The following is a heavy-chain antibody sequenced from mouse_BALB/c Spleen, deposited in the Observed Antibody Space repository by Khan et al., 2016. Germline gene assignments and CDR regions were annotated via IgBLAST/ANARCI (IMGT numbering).Heavy chain of an antibody. CDR1: GYTFSSYW. J-gene: IGHJ2*01. D-gene: IGHD2-2*01. CDR3: AQGGLRRGGYFDY. Sequence: QVQLKESGAELMKPGVSVKISCKATGYTFSSYWIEWVKQRPGHGLEWIGEILPGSGSTNYNEKFKGKATFTADTSSNTAYMQLSSLTSEDSAVYYCAQGGLRRGGYFDYWGQGTTLTVSS. V-gene: IGHV1-9*01. CDR2: ILPGSGST.